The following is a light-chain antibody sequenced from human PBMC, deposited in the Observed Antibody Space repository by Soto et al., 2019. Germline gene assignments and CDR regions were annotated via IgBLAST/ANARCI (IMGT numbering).Light chain of an antibody. J-gene: IGLJ3*02. V-gene: IGLV1-44*01. CDR1: SSNIGSKT. CDR2: SNN. Sequence: QPVLTQPPSASGTPGQRVTISCSGSSSNIGSKTVNWYQQLPGRAPKLLIYSNNKRPSGVPDRFSGSKSGTSASLAISGLQSEDEADYYCAAWDDSLNGFWVFGGGTKLTVL. CDR3: AAWDDSLNGFWV.